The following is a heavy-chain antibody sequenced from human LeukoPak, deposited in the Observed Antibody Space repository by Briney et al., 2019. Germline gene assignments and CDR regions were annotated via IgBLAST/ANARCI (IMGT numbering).Heavy chain of an antibody. V-gene: IGHV3-30*03. Sequence: GGSLRLSCAASKFTFSSYAMSWVRQAPGKGLEWVAIISNDGSRKYYAHSVEGRFTISRDNSKNTLYLQMDSLRAEDTAVYYCARDRAWNYFDYWGQGTLVTVSS. CDR3: ARDRAWNYFDY. CDR2: ISNDGSRK. D-gene: IGHD3-3*01. J-gene: IGHJ4*02. CDR1: KFTFSSYA.